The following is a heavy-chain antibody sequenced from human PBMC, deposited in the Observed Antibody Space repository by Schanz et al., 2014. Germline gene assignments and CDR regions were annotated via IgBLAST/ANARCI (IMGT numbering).Heavy chain of an antibody. J-gene: IGHJ5*02. D-gene: IGHD3-10*01. CDR1: GFSLDIFA. V-gene: IGHV3-48*01. CDR3: ARPALWFGDNCFDP. CDR2: ISGSSRTI. Sequence: EVQLLESGGGLVQPGGSLRLSCATSGFSLDIFAMSWVRQAAGKGLEWVSYISGSSRTIYYADSMKGRFTVSRDNAENALYLQMNSLRAEDTAVYYCARPALWFGDNCFDPWGQGTLVTVSS.